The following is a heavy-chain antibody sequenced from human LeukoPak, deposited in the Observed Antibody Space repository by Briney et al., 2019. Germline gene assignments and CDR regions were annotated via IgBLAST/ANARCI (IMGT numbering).Heavy chain of an antibody. D-gene: IGHD2-15*01. CDR2: IYHCGST. J-gene: IGHJ5*02. V-gene: IGHV4-30-2*01. CDR1: GGSISIGGYS. Sequence: SETLSLTRAVSGGSISIGGYSGSWIRQPPGKGLEWIGYIYHCGSTYYNPSLKSRVTISLDSSKNQFSLKLSSVTAADTAVYYFARGGSGLGPWGQGTRVTVSS. CDR3: ARGGSGLGP.